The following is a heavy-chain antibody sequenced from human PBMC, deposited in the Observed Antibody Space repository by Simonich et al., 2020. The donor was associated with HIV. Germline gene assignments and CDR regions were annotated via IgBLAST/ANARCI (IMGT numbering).Heavy chain of an antibody. CDR3: ARRDRELILYFDY. CDR1: GGSFSGYY. Sequence: QVQLQQWGAGLLKPSETLSLNCAVYGGSFSGYYWSWIRQPPGKGLEWIGEINHSGITNYKSSLNSRATISVDKSKNQFSLKLSSVTAADTAIYYCARRDRELILYFDYWGQGNLVTVSS. CDR2: INHSGIT. D-gene: IGHD3-3*01. J-gene: IGHJ4*02. V-gene: IGHV4-34*01.